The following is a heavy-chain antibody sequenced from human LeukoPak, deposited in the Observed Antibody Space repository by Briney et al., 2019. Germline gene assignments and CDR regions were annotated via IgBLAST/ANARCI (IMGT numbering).Heavy chain of an antibody. J-gene: IGHJ4*02. D-gene: IGHD6-19*01. CDR2: ISYDGGTQ. CDR3: AKAALYGAGWLHYLDY. Sequence: GRALRLSCAASGFPFRRYGLHWVLQAPGKGLEGVAVISYDGGTQYYADSVTGRFTISRDNSKNTLFLQMSSLRAEDTAVYFCAKAALYGAGWLHYLDYWGQGTLVTVSS. CDR1: GFPFRRYG. V-gene: IGHV3-30*18.